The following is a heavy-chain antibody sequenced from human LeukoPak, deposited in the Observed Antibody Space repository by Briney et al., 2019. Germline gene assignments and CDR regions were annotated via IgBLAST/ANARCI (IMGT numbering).Heavy chain of an antibody. CDR3: GYGRTWYFDY. CDR2: IKQDGRQK. V-gene: IGHV3-7*01. Sequence: HPGGSLRLSCAAPGFTFNDYWMNWVRQVPGKGLEWVASIKQDGRQKYYVDSVKGRFTISRDNAENSLYLQMNSLGVEDTALYYCGYGRTWYFDYGGQGTLVTVSS. J-gene: IGHJ4*02. CDR1: GFTFNDYW. D-gene: IGHD3-16*01.